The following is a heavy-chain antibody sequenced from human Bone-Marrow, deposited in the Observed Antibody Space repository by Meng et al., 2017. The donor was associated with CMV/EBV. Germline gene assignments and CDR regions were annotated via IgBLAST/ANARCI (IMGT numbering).Heavy chain of an antibody. D-gene: IGHD3-3*01. CDR2: IYYSGST. J-gene: IGHJ4*02. Sequence: GSLRLSCAASGFTFSSYWMSWVRQAPGKGLEWIGSIYYSGSTYYNPSLKSRVTISVDTSKNQFSLKLSSVTAADTAVYHCARVYDFWSGYLDYWGQGTLVTVSS. CDR1: GFTFSSYW. CDR3: ARVYDFWSGYLDY. V-gene: IGHV4-39*07.